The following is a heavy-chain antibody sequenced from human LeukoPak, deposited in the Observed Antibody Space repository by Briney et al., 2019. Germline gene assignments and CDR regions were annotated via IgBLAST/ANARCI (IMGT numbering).Heavy chain of an antibody. D-gene: IGHD3-3*01. V-gene: IGHV3-23*01. CDR1: GFTFSSYS. J-gene: IGHJ4*02. CDR3: AKNSGDFWSGYDY. Sequence: GGSLRLSCAASGFTFSSYSINWVRQAPGKGLEMVSGISGSGGRTFYPGSVKGRFTISRENAKNSLYLQMNSLRVGDTAVYYCAKNSGDFWSGYDYWGQGTLVTVSS. CDR2: ISGSGGRT.